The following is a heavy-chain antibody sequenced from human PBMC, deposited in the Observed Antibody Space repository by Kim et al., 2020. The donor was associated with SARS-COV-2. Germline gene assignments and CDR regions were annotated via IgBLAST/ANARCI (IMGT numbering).Heavy chain of an antibody. CDR3: ARDTDQWDPLWGSV. V-gene: IGHV1-18*01. Sequence: ASVKVSCTAPGYMSPTLAFSWVRQAPGQGLEWMGWVNAYSGHTNYAAKFRGRLIMTTETSTTTVYMELRSLTSDDTAVYYCARDTDQWDPLWGSVWGQGT. CDR2: VNAYSGHT. CDR1: GYMSPTLA. D-gene: IGHD1-26*01. J-gene: IGHJ4*02.